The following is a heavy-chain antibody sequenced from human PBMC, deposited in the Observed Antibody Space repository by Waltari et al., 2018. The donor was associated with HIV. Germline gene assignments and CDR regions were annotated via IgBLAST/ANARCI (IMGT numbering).Heavy chain of an antibody. V-gene: IGHV3-15*01. CDR1: GFTFSNAW. CDR3: RPSSDYGDPPVDY. D-gene: IGHD4-17*01. Sequence: EVQLVESGGGLVKPGGSLRLSCAASGFTFSNAWMSWVRQAPGKGLEWVGRSKSKRDGGTTYAAPVKGRFIISRNDSKNMLYLQMKSLKTEDTAVYYCRPSSDYGDPPVDYWGQGTLVTVSS. CDR2: SKSKRDGGTT. J-gene: IGHJ4*02.